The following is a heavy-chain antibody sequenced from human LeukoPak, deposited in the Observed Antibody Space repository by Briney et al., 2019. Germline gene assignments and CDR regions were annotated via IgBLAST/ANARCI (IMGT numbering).Heavy chain of an antibody. V-gene: IGHV3-23*01. CDR2: LSPSGGIT. J-gene: IGHJ4*02. D-gene: IGHD3-10*02. CDR1: GLTFSSYA. Sequence: PGGSLRLSCAASGLTFSSYAMSWVRQAPGKGLEWVSALSPSGGITYYADSVEGRFTISRDNSKDTLYLQMSSLRAEDTAVYYSAKEVNYFVVEYRGQGTLVTISS. CDR3: AKEVNYFVVEY.